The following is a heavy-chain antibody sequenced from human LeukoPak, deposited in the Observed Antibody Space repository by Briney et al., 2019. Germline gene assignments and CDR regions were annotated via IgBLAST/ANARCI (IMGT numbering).Heavy chain of an antibody. Sequence: SQTLSLTCTVSGGSISSGGYYWSWIRQHPGKGLEWIGYIYYSGSTYYNPSLKSRVTISVDTSKNQFSLKLSSVTAADTAVYYGARSPYYYDSSGENPDPYFDYWGQGTLVTVSS. CDR2: IYYSGST. D-gene: IGHD3-22*01. V-gene: IGHV4-31*03. J-gene: IGHJ4*02. CDR3: ARSPYYYDSSGENPDPYFDY. CDR1: GGSISSGGYY.